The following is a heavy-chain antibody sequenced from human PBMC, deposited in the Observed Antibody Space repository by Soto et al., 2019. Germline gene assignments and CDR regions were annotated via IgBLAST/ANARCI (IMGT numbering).Heavy chain of an antibody. CDR2: IYWNDNE. V-gene: IGHV2-5*01. D-gene: IGHD6-19*01. J-gene: IGHJ4*02. CDR1: GFSLRDYAVG. CDR3: AHGSGWLFDY. Sequence: QITLKESGPTLVKPTQTLTLTCTFSGFSLRDYAVGVGWIRQPPGKALEWLSFIYWNDNEYYSPSLRSRLTISKDTSKNQVVLTMTNMDPVDTATYYCAHGSGWLFDYWGQGTLVTFSS.